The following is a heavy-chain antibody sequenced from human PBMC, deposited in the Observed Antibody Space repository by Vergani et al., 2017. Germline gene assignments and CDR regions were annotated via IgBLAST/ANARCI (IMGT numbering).Heavy chain of an antibody. CDR3: ASSGVGGSYFGPSEDVSYYFDY. CDR1: GGTFSSYA. CDR2: IIPIFGTA. Sequence: QVQLVQSGAEVKKPGSSVKVSCKASGGTFSSYAISWVRQAPGQGLEWMGGIIPIFGTANYAQKFQGRVTITADESTSTAYMELSSLRSEDTAVYYCASSGVGGSYFGPSEDVSYYFDYGSQGTLVTLSS. J-gene: IGHJ4*02. D-gene: IGHD1-26*01. V-gene: IGHV1-69*01.